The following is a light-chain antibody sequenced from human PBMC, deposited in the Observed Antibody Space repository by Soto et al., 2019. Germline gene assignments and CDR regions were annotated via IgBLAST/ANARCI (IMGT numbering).Light chain of an antibody. Sequence: EIVLTQSPGTLSLSPGERATLSCRASQSVSSSYLAWYQQKPGQAPRLLIYGASSRATGIPDRFSGSGSETDFTLTISRLEPEDFAVYYCQQYGISSRTFGQGTKVEIK. J-gene: IGKJ1*01. CDR2: GAS. CDR3: QQYGISSRT. V-gene: IGKV3-20*01. CDR1: QSVSSSY.